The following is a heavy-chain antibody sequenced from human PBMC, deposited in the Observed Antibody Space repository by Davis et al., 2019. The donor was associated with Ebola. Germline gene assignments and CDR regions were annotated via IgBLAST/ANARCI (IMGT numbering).Heavy chain of an antibody. CDR3: ARMGKSYYDSLWDY. CDR1: GSSFTSSW. CDR2: IYPGDSET. D-gene: IGHD3-10*01. Sequence: GGSLRLSCKGSGSSFTSSWIAWVRQMPGKGLECMGIIYPGDSETRYSPSFRGQVTISADKSFSTAYLQWSGLKAADTAMYYGARMGKSYYDSLWDYWGQGTLVTVSS. J-gene: IGHJ4*02. V-gene: IGHV5-51*01.